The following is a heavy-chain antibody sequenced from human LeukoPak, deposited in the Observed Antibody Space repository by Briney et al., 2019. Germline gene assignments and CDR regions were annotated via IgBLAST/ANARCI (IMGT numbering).Heavy chain of an antibody. CDR1: GFSFSTFE. CDR2: ISSSGSIT. V-gene: IGHV3-48*03. CDR3: VRDEVRSGAFDI. D-gene: IGHD3-10*01. J-gene: IGHJ3*02. Sequence: GSLRLSCAASGFSFSTFEMNWVRQAPGKGLEWVSYISSSGSITYYADSVKGRLTISRDNAKNSLYLQMNSLRAEDTAIYYCVRDEVRSGAFDIWGQGTMVTVSS.